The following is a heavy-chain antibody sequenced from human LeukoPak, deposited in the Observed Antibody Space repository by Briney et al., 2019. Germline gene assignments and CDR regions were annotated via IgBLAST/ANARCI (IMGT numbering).Heavy chain of an antibody. CDR2: IIPTLEIA. J-gene: IGHJ4*02. D-gene: IGHD1-14*01. CDR3: ARVISGTWLSF. V-gene: IGHV1-69*04. CDR1: VRTFSSYS. Sequence: GPSVNLSCKASVRTFSSYSISWVRHAPGQGLEWMGRIIPTLEIANYAQKFQGRVTITADKSTSTAYMELSSLRPEDTAVYYCARVISGTWLSFWGQGTLVTVSS.